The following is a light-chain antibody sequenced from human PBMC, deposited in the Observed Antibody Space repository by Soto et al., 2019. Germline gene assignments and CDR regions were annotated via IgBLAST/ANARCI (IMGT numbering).Light chain of an antibody. V-gene: IGKV1D-16*01. CDR1: QGISTW. Sequence: DIQMTQFPSSVSASVGDRVNITCRASQGISTWLAWYQQKPERAPKSLIYGASRLQSGVPPRFSGSGSETDFTLTISSLQPEDFVTYYCQQYNRYPRTFGQGTKVEIK. CDR2: GAS. CDR3: QQYNRYPRT. J-gene: IGKJ1*01.